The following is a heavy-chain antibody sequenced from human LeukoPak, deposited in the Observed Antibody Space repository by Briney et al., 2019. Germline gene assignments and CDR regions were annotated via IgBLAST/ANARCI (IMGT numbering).Heavy chain of an antibody. CDR2: VNYSGIT. V-gene: IGHV4-59*01. Sequence: SETLSLTCTVSGGSISSYYWSWIRQHPGKGLEWIGYVNYSGITNYNPSLKSRVNISVETSKHQFSLRLSSVRAVDTAVYSCARDGQNGVYGPNHAFDIWGQGTMVTVSS. J-gene: IGHJ3*02. CDR3: ARDGQNGVYGPNHAFDI. D-gene: IGHD5/OR15-5a*01. CDR1: GGSISSYY.